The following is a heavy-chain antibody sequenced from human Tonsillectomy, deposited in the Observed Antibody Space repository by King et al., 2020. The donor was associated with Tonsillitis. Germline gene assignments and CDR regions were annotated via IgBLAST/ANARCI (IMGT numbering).Heavy chain of an antibody. V-gene: IGHV1-2*02. D-gene: IGHD3-16*02. CDR2: INPIIGGT. Sequence: QLVQSGAEVKKPGASVKVSCKASGYTFTDYYIHWVRQAPGQGLEWMGWINPIIGGTKYAQKFQGRVTMTRDTSISTAYMELSRLRSDDTAVYYCTRDNEIMITFGGVIVPDYWGQGTLVTVSS. CDR3: TRDNEIMITFGGVIVPDY. CDR1: GYTFTDYY. J-gene: IGHJ4*02.